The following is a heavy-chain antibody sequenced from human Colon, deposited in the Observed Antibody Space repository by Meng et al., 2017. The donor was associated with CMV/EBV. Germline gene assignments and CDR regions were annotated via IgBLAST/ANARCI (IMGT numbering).Heavy chain of an antibody. CDR1: GYTFSSYW. V-gene: IGHV5-51*01. CDR3: ARWNVWGYGDSHTDPYYYYGMDV. D-gene: IGHD4-17*01. J-gene: IGHJ6*02. CDR2: IYPGDSDT. Sequence: GGSLRLSCKGSGYTFSSYWIGWVRQMPGKGLEWMGIIYPGDSDTTYSPSFQGQVTISADRSIDTAYLQWSSLKASDTAMYYCARWNVWGYGDSHTDPYYYYGMDVWGQGTTVTVSS.